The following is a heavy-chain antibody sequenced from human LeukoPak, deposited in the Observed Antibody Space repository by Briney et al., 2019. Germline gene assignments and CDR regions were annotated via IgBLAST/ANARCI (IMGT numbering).Heavy chain of an antibody. J-gene: IGHJ6*03. D-gene: IGHD3-22*01. CDR1: GYTFTSYD. CDR3: ARQLLRIMDV. V-gene: IGHV1-8*01. CDR2: MNPNSGNT. Sequence: ASVTVSCTASGYTFTSYDINWVRQAPGQGLEWMGWMNPNSGNTGYAQKFQGRVTMTRNTSISTAYMELSSLRSEDTAVYYCARQLLRIMDVWGKGTTVTISS.